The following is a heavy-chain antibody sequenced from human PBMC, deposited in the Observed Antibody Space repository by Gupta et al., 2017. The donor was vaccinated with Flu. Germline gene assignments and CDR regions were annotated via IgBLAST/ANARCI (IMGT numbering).Heavy chain of an antibody. CDR3: ARAGYCSSTSCSPFDY. D-gene: IGHD2-2*01. J-gene: IGHJ4*02. CDR1: GFTFSSYA. CDR2: ISSNGGST. Sequence: EVQLVESGGGLVQPGGSLRLSCAASGFTFSSYAMHWVRQAPGKGLEYVSAISSNGGSTYYANSVKGRFTISRDNSKNTLYLQMGSLRAEDMAVYYCARAGYCSSTSCSPFDYWGQGTLVTVSS. V-gene: IGHV3-64*01.